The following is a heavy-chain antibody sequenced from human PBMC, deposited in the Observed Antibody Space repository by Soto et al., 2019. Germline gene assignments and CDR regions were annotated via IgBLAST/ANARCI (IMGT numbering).Heavy chain of an antibody. CDR2: ISGSGDVM. V-gene: IGHV3-11*01. CDR1: GFTFSDYY. Sequence: PGGSLRLSCAASGFTFSDYYMSWIRQAPGKGLEWISYISGSGDVMTFADSVKGRFTISRDNAKNSLYLQMNSLRVEDTAVYYCARDEGCNSCTCSTAYHDFWGQGTVVTVSS. D-gene: IGHD2-2*01. J-gene: IGHJ4*01. CDR3: ARDEGCNSCTCSTAYHDF.